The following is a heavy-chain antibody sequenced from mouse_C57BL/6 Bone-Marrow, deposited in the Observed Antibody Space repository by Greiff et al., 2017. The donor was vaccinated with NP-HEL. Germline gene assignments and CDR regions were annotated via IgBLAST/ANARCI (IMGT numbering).Heavy chain of an antibody. V-gene: IGHV14-4*01. CDR1: GFNIKDDY. CDR3: THLLFAY. J-gene: IGHJ3*01. CDR2: IDPENGDT. Sequence: EVQLVESGAELVRPGASVKLSCTASGFNIKDDYMHWVKQRPEQGLEWIGWIDPENGDTEYASKFQGKATITADTSSNTAYLQLSSLTSEYTAVYYCTHLLFAYWGQGTLVTVSA.